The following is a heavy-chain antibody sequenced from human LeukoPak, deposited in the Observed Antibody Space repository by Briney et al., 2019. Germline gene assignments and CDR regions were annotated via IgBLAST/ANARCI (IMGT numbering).Heavy chain of an antibody. CDR2: ITYDGSNK. CDR3: AKDAGYRYGRQTPPWYFDL. Sequence: PGGSLRLSCAASGFTFSNYGMHWVRQAPGKGLEWVADITYDGSNKYYADSVKGRFAISRDNSKNTLYLQMNTQRPEDTAVYYCAKDAGYRYGRQTPPWYFDLWGRGTLVTVSS. CDR1: GFTFSNYG. J-gene: IGHJ2*01. V-gene: IGHV3-30*18. D-gene: IGHD5-18*01.